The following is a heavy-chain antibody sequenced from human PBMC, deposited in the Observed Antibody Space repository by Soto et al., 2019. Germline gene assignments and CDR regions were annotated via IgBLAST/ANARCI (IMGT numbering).Heavy chain of an antibody. CDR2: ISGSGGST. CDR1: GFTFSSYA. V-gene: IGHV3-23*01. CDR3: AKRRPYSSSWYEDY. D-gene: IGHD6-13*01. Sequence: EVQLLESGGGLVQPGGSLRLSCSASGFTFSSYAMSWVRQAPGKGLEWVSAISGSGGSTYYADSVKGRFTISRDNSKNALYLQMNSLRAEDTAVYYCAKRRPYSSSWYEDYWGQGTLVTVSS. J-gene: IGHJ4*02.